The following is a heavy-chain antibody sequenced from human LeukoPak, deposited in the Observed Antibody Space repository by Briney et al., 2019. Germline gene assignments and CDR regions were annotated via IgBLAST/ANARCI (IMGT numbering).Heavy chain of an antibody. J-gene: IGHJ4*02. CDR2: ITSSSSYI. CDR1: GFTFSSYS. Sequence: GGSLRLSCAASGFTFSSYSMNWVRQAPGKGLEWVSSITSSSSYIYYADSVRGRFTISRDNSKNTLYLQMNSLRTEDTAMYYCAASVVGATYYFDYWGQGTLVTVSS. D-gene: IGHD1-26*01. V-gene: IGHV3-21*01. CDR3: AASVVGATYYFDY.